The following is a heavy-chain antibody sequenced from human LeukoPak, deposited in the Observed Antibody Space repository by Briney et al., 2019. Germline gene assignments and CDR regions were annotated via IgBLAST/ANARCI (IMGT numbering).Heavy chain of an antibody. CDR1: GFTFSDYY. CDR2: ISSSGSTI. Sequence: GGSLRLSCAASGFTFSDYYMSWIRQAPGKGLEWVSYISSSGSTIYYADSVKGRFTISRDNAKNSLYLQMNSLRAEDTAVYYCAKVLSDYYDSSGYYYWGQGTLVTVSS. V-gene: IGHV3-11*01. J-gene: IGHJ4*02. CDR3: AKVLSDYYDSSGYYY. D-gene: IGHD3-22*01.